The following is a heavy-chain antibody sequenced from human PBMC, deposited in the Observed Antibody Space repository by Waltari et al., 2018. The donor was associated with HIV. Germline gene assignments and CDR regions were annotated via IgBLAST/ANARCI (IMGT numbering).Heavy chain of an antibody. V-gene: IGHV1-24*01. D-gene: IGHD6-13*01. Sequence: QVHLVQSGAEMMKPGASVKVSCKVSGYTPTQLSIHWVRQTPGKGLGGRGCVDPEDGGTVYVQKLQGRVTMTRDSSTDTFYMQLSSLTSDDTSVYFCASPAPVGAFEIWGQGTMVTVSS. CDR3: ASPAPVGAFEI. CDR2: VDPEDGGT. CDR1: GYTPTQLS. J-gene: IGHJ3*02.